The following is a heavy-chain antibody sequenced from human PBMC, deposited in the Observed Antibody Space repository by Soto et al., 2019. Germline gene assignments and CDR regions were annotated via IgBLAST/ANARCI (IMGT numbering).Heavy chain of an antibody. Sequence: QVQLVESGGGVVQPGRSLRLSCAASGFTFSSYAMHWVRQAPGKGLEWVAVISYDGSNKYYADSEKGRFTISRDNSKNMLYLQMNSIRTVDTAVYYCPRDRIYSKSWYEYGCQGDLGTV. J-gene: IGHJ4*02. CDR3: PRDRIYSKSWYEY. V-gene: IGHV3-30-3*01. CDR1: GFTFSSYA. D-gene: IGHD6-13*01. CDR2: ISYDGSNK.